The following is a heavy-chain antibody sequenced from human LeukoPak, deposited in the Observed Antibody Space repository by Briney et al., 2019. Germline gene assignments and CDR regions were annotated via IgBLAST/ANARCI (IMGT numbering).Heavy chain of an antibody. CDR2: INWNSGST. J-gene: IGHJ4*02. CDR1: GFTFSNYC. CDR3: ARDRGWLQYIDY. D-gene: IGHD5-24*01. V-gene: IGHV3-20*04. Sequence: GGSLRLSCAASGFTFSNYCMSWVRQAPGKGLEWVSCINWNSGSTAYADSVKGRCTISRDTAKDSLSLQLNSLRAEDTALYYCARDRGWLQYIDYWGQGTLVTVSS.